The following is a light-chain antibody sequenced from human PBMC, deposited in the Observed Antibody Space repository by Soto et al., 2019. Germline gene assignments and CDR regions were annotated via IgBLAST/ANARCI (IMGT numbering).Light chain of an antibody. CDR2: DVS. Sequence: QSALTQPRSVSGSTGQSVTISCTGSSSDVGSYNRVSWYQQPPGKAPKLMIYDVSQRPSGVPDRFSGSKSDNTASLTISGLQAEDEPDYYCCSYAGSYTYVFGTGTKLTVL. CDR3: CSYAGSYTYV. J-gene: IGLJ1*01. CDR1: SSDVGSYNR. V-gene: IGLV2-11*01.